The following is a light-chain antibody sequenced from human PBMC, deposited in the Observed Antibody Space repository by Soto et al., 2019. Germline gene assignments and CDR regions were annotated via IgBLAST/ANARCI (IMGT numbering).Light chain of an antibody. CDR2: DAS. CDR3: QQRSNWPLT. V-gene: IGKV3-11*01. CDR1: QSVSSY. J-gene: IGKJ3*01. Sequence: EIVLTQSPATLSLSPGERATLSCRASQSVSSYLAWYQQKPGQAPRLLIYDASNRATGIPARFSGSGSGTDFTLTISSREPEDFAVYDCQQRSNWPLTFGPGTKVDIK.